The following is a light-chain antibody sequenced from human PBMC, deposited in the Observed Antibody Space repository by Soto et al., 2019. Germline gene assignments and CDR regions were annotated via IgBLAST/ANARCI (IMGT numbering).Light chain of an antibody. CDR2: WAS. Sequence: DIVMTQSPDSLAVSLGERATINCKSSQSVLYSSNNKNYLAWYQQKPGQPPKLLIYWASTRESGVPDRFSGSGSGTDFTLKISRVEAEDVGLYYCMQALQTPITFGQGTRLEIK. CDR1: QSVLYSSNNKNY. J-gene: IGKJ5*01. CDR3: MQALQTPIT. V-gene: IGKV4-1*01.